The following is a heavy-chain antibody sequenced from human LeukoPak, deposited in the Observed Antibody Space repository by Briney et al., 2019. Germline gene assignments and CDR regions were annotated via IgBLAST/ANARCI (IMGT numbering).Heavy chain of an antibody. CDR2: INLSGGST. CDR1: GYTFTSYL. J-gene: IGHJ4*02. CDR3: ARDYVDDIPMIKDY. D-gene: IGHD2-8*01. V-gene: IGHV1-46*01. Sequence: ASVKVSCKASGYTFTSYLLHWVGEAPGQGLGWMGKINLSGGSTTYAQKFQGRVTMTRDTSTSTVYMELSSLRSEDTAVYYCARDYVDDIPMIKDYWGQGTLVTVSS.